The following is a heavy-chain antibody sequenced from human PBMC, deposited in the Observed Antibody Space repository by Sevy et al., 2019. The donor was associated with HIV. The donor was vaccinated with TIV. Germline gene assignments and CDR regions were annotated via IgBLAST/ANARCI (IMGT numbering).Heavy chain of an antibody. CDR1: GFTFDEHA. Sequence: GGSLRLSCKTSGFTFDEHAMHWVRQGPGKGLEWVSSIRWRGDSVAYADSVQGRFTISRDNIKSSLSLQMDSLRPEDTAVYFCAKSKVASVYHYYGLDVWGQGTAVTVSS. CDR3: AKSKVASVYHYYGLDV. J-gene: IGHJ6*02. V-gene: IGHV3-9*01. CDR2: IRWRGDSV.